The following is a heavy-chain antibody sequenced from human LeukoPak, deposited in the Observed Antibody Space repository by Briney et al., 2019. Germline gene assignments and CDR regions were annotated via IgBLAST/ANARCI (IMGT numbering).Heavy chain of an antibody. CDR3: ATFDYYGPDY. CDR2: IYYSGTT. J-gene: IGHJ4*02. Sequence: SETLSLTCTVPGGSISSYYGSSIRRPPGKGLEWIWYIYYSGTTNYTPSLKSRVTISVDTTKTQFYLKLSSVTAADTAVYSCATFDYYGPDYWGQGTPVTVSS. V-gene: IGHV4-59*01. D-gene: IGHD4-17*01. CDR1: GGSISSYY.